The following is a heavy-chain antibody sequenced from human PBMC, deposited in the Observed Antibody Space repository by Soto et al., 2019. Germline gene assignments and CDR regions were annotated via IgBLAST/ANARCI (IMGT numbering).Heavy chain of an antibody. D-gene: IGHD3-16*01. J-gene: IGHJ3*02. CDR2: TYYRSKWYN. V-gene: IGHV6-1*01. Sequence: SQTLSLTCAISGDSVSRNSAAWHWIRQSPSRGLEWLGRTYYRSKWYNDYAVSVKSRISINPDTSKNQFSLQLNSVTPEDTAVYYCARAPGEIGAFDIWGQGTMVTVSS. CDR3: ARAPGEIGAFDI. CDR1: GDSVSRNSAA.